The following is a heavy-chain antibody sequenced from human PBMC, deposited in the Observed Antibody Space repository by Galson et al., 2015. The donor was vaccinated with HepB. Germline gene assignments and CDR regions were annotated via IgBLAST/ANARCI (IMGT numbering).Heavy chain of an antibody. D-gene: IGHD3-10*01. CDR2: INSDGSST. CDR1: GFTFSSYW. J-gene: IGHJ2*01. Sequence: SLRLSCAASGFTFSSYWMHWVRQAPGKGLVWVSRINSDGSSTSYADSVKGRFTISRDNAKNTLYLQMNSLRAEDTAVYYCARDTLWFGQEYWYFDLWGRGTLVTVSS. CDR3: ARDTLWFGQEYWYFDL. V-gene: IGHV3-74*01.